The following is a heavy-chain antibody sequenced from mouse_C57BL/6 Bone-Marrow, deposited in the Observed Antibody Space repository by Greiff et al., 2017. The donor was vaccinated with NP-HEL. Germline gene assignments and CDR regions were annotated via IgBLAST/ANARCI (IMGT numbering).Heavy chain of an antibody. V-gene: IGHV14-4*01. CDR1: GFNIKDDY. J-gene: IGHJ1*03. CDR2: IDPENGDT. D-gene: IGHD1-1*01. CDR3: TLHYYSSSYWYFGV. Sequence: EVKLMESGAELVRPGASVKLSCTASGFNIKDDYMHWVKQRPEQGLEWIGWIDPENGDTAYASKFQGKATITADTSSNTAYLQLSSLTSEDTAVYYCTLHYYSSSYWYFGVWGTGTTVTVSS.